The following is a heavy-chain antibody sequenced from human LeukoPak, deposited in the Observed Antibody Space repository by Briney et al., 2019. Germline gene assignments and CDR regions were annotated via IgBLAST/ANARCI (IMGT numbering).Heavy chain of an antibody. D-gene: IGHD6-13*01. Sequence: GGSLRLSCVASGFTFSSYGMHWVRQAPGKGLEWVAVIWYDGSNKYYADSVKGRFTISRDNSKNTLYLQMNSLRAEDTAVYYCARDRTSSWYGPIDYWGQGTLVTVSS. J-gene: IGHJ4*02. CDR2: IWYDGSNK. V-gene: IGHV3-33*01. CDR1: GFTFSSYG. CDR3: ARDRTSSWYGPIDY.